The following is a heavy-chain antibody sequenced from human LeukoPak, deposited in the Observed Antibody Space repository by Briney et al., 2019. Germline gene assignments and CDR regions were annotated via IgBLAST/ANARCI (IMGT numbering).Heavy chain of an antibody. V-gene: IGHV3-33*01. J-gene: IGHJ2*01. CDR1: GFTFSSYV. CDR2: IWYNGSNN. Sequence: GGPLRLSDAASGFTFSSYVMLGVRQAPGKALEGGAVIWYNGSNNDYPDSVQGRFTISRDNSKNTLYLQVNSLRAEDTAVYYCARDRSMSGWYIDLWGRGTLVTVSS. D-gene: IGHD2/OR15-2a*01. CDR3: ARDRSMSGWYIDL.